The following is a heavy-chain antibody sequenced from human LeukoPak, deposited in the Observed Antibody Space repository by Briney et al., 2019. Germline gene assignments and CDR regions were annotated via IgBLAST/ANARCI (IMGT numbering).Heavy chain of an antibody. V-gene: IGHV3-48*01. CDR1: GFTFSSYS. D-gene: IGHD3-22*01. CDR2: ISSSSSTI. J-gene: IGHJ4*02. CDR3: ARTNRIRFYYDSSGYYLPCFDY. Sequence: GGSLRLSCAASGFTFSSYSMNWVRQAPGKGLEWVSYISSSSSTIYYADSVKGRFTISRDNAKNSLYLQMNSLRAEDTAVYYCARTNRIRFYYDSSGYYLPCFDYWGQGTLVTVSS.